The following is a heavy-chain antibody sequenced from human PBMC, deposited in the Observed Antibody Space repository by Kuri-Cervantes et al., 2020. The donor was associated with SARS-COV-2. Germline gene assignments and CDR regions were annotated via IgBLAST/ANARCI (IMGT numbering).Heavy chain of an antibody. J-gene: IGHJ4*02. V-gene: IGHV5-51*01. CDR2: IYPGDSDT. CDR1: GYSFTSHW. CDR3: AGSGIAAAGTGPDY. Sequence: KVSCKGSGYSFTSHWIGWVRQLPEKGLEWMGTIYPGDSDTSYSPSFQDQVTISADKSISTAYLQPSSLKASDTAMYYCAGSGIAAAGTGPDYWGQGTLVTVSS. D-gene: IGHD6-13*01.